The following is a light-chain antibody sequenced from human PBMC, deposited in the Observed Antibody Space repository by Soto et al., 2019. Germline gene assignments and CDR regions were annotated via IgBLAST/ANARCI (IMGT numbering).Light chain of an antibody. CDR3: QSFDRSLTAWV. J-gene: IGLJ3*02. Sequence: QSVLTQPPSVSGAPGQRVTISFTGSSSNIGAGYDVHWYQQLPGTAPTLLISGNTDRPSGVPDRFSGSKSVTSASLAITGLQTEYEADYYCQSFDRSLTAWVFGGGTKLTVL. CDR2: GNT. V-gene: IGLV1-40*01. CDR1: SSNIGAGYD.